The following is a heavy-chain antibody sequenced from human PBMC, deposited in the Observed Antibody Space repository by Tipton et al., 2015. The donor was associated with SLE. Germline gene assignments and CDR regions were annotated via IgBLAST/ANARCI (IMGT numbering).Heavy chain of an antibody. CDR3: ARPYDSGPPWGTFDI. Sequence: TLSLTCTVSGYSISSGYYWGWIRQPPGKGLEWIGSIYHSGSTYYNPSLKSRVTISVDTSKNQFSLKLSSVTAADTAVYYCARPYDSGPPWGTFDIWGQGTMVTVSS. CDR2: IYHSGST. J-gene: IGHJ3*02. V-gene: IGHV4-38-2*02. CDR1: GYSISSGYY. D-gene: IGHD3-22*01.